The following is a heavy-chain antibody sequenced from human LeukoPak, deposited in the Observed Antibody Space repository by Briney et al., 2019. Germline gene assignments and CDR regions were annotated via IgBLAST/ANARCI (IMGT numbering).Heavy chain of an antibody. CDR1: GFTFSSYG. CDR3: AKLSSGWTYFDF. V-gene: IGHV3-23*01. Sequence: PGRSLRLSCAASGFTFSSYGMHWVRQAPGKGLEWVSVLSGSGGNANYADSVKGRFTTSRDNSKNTLYMQMNSLRAEDTAMYYCAKLSSGWTYFDFWGQGTLVTVSS. J-gene: IGHJ4*02. CDR2: LSGSGGNA. D-gene: IGHD6-19*01.